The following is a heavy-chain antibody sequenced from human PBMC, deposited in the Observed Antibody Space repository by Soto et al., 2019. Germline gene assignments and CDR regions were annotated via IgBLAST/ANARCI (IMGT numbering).Heavy chain of an antibody. J-gene: IGHJ4*02. CDR1: GYTFTGYY. Sequence: ASVKVSCKASGYTFTGYYIHWLRQAPGQGLEWMGWINPNSGGTDYAQKFQGWVTMTRDTSIRTAYMELSRLTSDDTAVYYCARTPSGGIAAPGTGGEFDYWGQGTLVTVSS. CDR3: ARTPSGGIAAPGTGGEFDY. CDR2: INPNSGGT. V-gene: IGHV1-2*04. D-gene: IGHD6-13*01.